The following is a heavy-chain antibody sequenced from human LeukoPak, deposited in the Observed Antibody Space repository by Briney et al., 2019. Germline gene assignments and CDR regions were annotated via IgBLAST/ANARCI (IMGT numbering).Heavy chain of an antibody. CDR3: ARGRYYYDSSGSYYYYYGMDV. D-gene: IGHD3-22*01. J-gene: IGHJ6*02. Sequence: PSETLSLTCAVYGGSFSGYDWSWIRQPPGKGLEWIGEINHSGSTNYNPSLKSRVTISVDTSKNQFSLKLSSVTAADTAVYYCARGRYYYDSSGSYYYYYGMDVWGQGTTVTVSS. V-gene: IGHV4-34*01. CDR1: GGSFSGYD. CDR2: INHSGST.